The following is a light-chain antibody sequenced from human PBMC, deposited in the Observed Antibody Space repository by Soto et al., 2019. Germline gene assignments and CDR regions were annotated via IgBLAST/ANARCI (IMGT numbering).Light chain of an antibody. CDR1: QGIAPY. CDR3: QKYNSAPHT. J-gene: IGKJ4*01. CDR2: ATS. Sequence: DVQMTQSPSSLSAFVGDRVTITCRASQGIAPYLAWFQQKPGKVPKLLIYATSTLQSGVPSRFSGSGSGTDFTLTISSLQPEDVGTYYCQKYNSAPHTFGGGTKVDIK. V-gene: IGKV1-27*01.